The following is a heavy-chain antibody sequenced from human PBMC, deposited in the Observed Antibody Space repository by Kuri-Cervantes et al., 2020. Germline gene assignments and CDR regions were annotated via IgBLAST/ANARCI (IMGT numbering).Heavy chain of an antibody. CDR2: ISHTGST. CDR3: ARDKDGYNYIDY. J-gene: IGHJ4*02. CDR1: GGSFSGYY. V-gene: IGHV4-34*01. Sequence: SETLSLTCAVYGGSFSGYYWSWIRQPPGKGLEWIGEISHTGSTNYSPSLKSPVTISVDSSKNQFSLRLSSVTAADTAVYYCARDKDGYNYIDYWGQGTLVTVSS. D-gene: IGHD5-24*01.